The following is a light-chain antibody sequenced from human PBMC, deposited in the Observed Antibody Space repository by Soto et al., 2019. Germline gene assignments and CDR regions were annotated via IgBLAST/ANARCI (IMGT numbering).Light chain of an antibody. J-gene: IGKJ5*01. CDR1: QSISRW. V-gene: IGKV1-5*01. CDR2: DVS. CDR3: QQYNSYSIT. Sequence: DFRMTQSPSTLSASVGDRVTISCRASQSISRWLAWHQQKPGRAPKLLIYDVSSLKSGVPSRFSGSGSGTEFTLTISSLQPDDFATYYCQQYNSYSITFGQGTRLEIK.